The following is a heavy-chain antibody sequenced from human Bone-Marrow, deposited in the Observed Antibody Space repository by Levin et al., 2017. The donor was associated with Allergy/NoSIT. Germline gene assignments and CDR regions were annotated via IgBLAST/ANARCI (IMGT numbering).Heavy chain of an antibody. Sequence: SQTLSLTCTVSGGSISSYYWSWIRQPPGKGLEWIGYIYHSGSTNYNPSLKSRVTISVDTSKNQFSLKLSSVTAADTAVYYCARGGQFFDYWGQGTLVTVSS. CDR2: IYHSGST. CDR1: GGSISSYY. J-gene: IGHJ4*02. CDR3: ARGGQFFDY. D-gene: IGHD3-16*01. V-gene: IGHV4-59*01.